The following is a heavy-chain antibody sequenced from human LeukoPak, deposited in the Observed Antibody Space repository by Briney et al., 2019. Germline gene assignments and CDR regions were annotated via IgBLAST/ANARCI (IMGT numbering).Heavy chain of an antibody. CDR2: MNPNSGNT. Sequence: GASVKVSCKASGYTFTSYDINWVRQATGQGLEWMGWMNPNSGNTGYAQKFQGRVTMTRNTSISTAYMELSSLRSEDTAVYYCTVRGVIIRTPYYYYMDVWGKGTTVTISS. V-gene: IGHV1-8*01. CDR3: TVRGVIIRTPYYYYMDV. J-gene: IGHJ6*03. CDR1: GYTFTSYD. D-gene: IGHD3-10*01.